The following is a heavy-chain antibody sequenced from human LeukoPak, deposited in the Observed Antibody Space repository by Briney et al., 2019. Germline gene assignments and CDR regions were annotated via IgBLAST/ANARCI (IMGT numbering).Heavy chain of an antibody. Sequence: GGSLRLSCAASGFTFSSYAMSWVRQAPGKGLEGVSAISGSGGSTYYADSVKGRFTISRDNSKNTLYLQMNSLRAEDTAVYYCAKAGPSYDFWSPDAFDIWGQGTMVTVSS. V-gene: IGHV3-23*01. CDR3: AKAGPSYDFWSPDAFDI. J-gene: IGHJ3*02. CDR1: GFTFSSYA. D-gene: IGHD3-3*01. CDR2: ISGSGGST.